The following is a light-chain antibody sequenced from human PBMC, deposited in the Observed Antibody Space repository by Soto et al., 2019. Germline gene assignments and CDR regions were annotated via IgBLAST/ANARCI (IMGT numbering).Light chain of an antibody. V-gene: IGKV3D-7*01. CDR3: QQYNYWPPWT. Sequence: PGERVTLSCRASQSVSSSYFTWYQQRPGQAPRLLIYGASTRATCIPARFSGSGSGTDFTLTISSLQPEDFAVYYCQQYNYWPPWTFGQGTKLDIK. J-gene: IGKJ1*01. CDR2: GAS. CDR1: QSVSSSY.